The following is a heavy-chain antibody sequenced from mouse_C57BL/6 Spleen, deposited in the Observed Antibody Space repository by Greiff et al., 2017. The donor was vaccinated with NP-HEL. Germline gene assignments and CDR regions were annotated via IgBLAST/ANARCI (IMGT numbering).Heavy chain of an antibody. J-gene: IGHJ4*01. D-gene: IGHD4-1*01. Sequence: QVQLQQPGAELVKPGASVKMSCKASGYTFTSYWITWVKQSPGQGLEWIGDIYPGSGSTNYNEKFKSKATLTVDTSSSTAYMQLSSLTSEDSAVYYCARSEAGIYAMDYWGQGTSVTVSS. CDR3: ARSEAGIYAMDY. CDR2: IYPGSGST. CDR1: GYTFTSYW. V-gene: IGHV1-55*01.